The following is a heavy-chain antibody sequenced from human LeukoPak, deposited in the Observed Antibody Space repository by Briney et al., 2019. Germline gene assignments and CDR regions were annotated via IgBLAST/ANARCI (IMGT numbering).Heavy chain of an antibody. V-gene: IGHV3-66*01. D-gene: IGHD5-12*01. J-gene: IGHJ6*02. Sequence: GGSLRLSCAVSGITLSNYGMSWVRQAPGKGLEWVSVIYSGGSTYYADSVKGRLTISRDNSKNTLYLQMNSLRAEDTAVYYCARVEATIGYYYYGMDVWGQGTTVTVSS. CDR3: ARVEATIGYYYYGMDV. CDR2: IYSGGST. CDR1: GITLSNYG.